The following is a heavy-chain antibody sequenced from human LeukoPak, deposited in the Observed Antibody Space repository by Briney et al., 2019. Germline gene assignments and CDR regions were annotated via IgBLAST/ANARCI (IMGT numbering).Heavy chain of an antibody. CDR2: IWYDGSYK. Sequence: GGSLRLSCAASGFTFSSYGMHWVRQAPGKGLEWVAVIWYDGSYKWYADSVKGRFTISRDNSKNTLYLQMNSLKVEDTAVYYCARDGGFPVAGKTHDPFHIWGQGTMVTVSS. J-gene: IGHJ3*02. CDR1: GFTFSSYG. V-gene: IGHV3-33*01. D-gene: IGHD6-19*01. CDR3: ARDGGFPVAGKTHDPFHI.